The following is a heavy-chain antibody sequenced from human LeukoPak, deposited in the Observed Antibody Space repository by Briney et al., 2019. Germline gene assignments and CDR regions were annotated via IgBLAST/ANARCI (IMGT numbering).Heavy chain of an antibody. Sequence: SETLSLTCTVPGGCIKSSTYHWGWIRQPPGKGLEWIGSIFYCGSTYYNPSLKSRVTISVDTSKNQFSVKLNSVTAADTAVYYCARQESSNWDWGQGTLVTVSS. CDR3: ARQESSNWD. V-gene: IGHV4-39*01. D-gene: IGHD4-11*01. CDR1: GGCIKSSTYH. J-gene: IGHJ4*02. CDR2: IFYCGST.